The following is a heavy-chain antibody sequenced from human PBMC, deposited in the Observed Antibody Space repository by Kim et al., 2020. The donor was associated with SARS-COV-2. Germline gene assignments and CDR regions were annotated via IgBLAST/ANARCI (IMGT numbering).Heavy chain of an antibody. CDR2: IKQDGSGK. V-gene: IGHV3-7*01. D-gene: IGHD2-2*01. CDR3: VRPSGTSSGAY. CDR1: GFTFNSSW. J-gene: IGHJ4*02. Sequence: GGSLRLSCAASGFTFNSSWMSWVRQAPGKGLECVANIKQDGSGKFYVDSVKGRFTISRDNAENSLYLQMNSLRAEDTSVYYCVRPSGTSSGAYWGQGTLV.